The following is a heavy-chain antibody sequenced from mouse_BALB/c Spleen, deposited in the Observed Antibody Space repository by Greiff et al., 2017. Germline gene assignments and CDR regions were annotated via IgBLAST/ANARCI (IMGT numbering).Heavy chain of an antibody. J-gene: IGHJ4*01. CDR2: IYPGNSDT. Sequence: VQLQQSGTVLARPGASVKMSCKASGYSFTSYWMHWVKQRPGQGLEWIGAIYPGNSDTSYNQKFKGKAKLTAVTSASTAYMELSSLTNEDSAVYYCTNPMITTDYYAMDYWGQGTSVTVSS. D-gene: IGHD2-4*01. CDR1: GYSFTSYW. CDR3: TNPMITTDYYAMDY. V-gene: IGHV1-5*01.